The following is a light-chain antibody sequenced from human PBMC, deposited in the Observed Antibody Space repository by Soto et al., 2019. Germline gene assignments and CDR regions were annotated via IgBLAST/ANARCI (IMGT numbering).Light chain of an antibody. CDR2: GAS. J-gene: IGKJ2*01. CDR3: QQYNNWYT. CDR1: QSVSSN. V-gene: IGKV3-15*01. Sequence: EIVMTQSSATLSVSPGERATLSCRARQSVSSNLAWYQQKPGQAPRLLIYGASTRATGIPARFSGSGSGTEFTLTISSLQSEDFAVYYCQQYNNWYTFGQGTKVDIK.